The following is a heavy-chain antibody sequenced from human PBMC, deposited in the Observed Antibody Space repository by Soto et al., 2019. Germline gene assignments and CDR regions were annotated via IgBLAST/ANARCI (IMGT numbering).Heavy chain of an antibody. V-gene: IGHV3-21*01. J-gene: IGHJ5*02. CDR3: AREIMITFGGVPWFDP. CDR2: ISSSSSYI. D-gene: IGHD3-16*01. Sequence: PGGSLRLSCAASGFTFSSYSMNWVRQAPGKGLEWVSSISSSSSYIYYADSVKGRFTISRDNAKNSLYLQMNSLRAEDTAVYYCAREIMITFGGVPWFDPWGQGTLVTVS. CDR1: GFTFSSYS.